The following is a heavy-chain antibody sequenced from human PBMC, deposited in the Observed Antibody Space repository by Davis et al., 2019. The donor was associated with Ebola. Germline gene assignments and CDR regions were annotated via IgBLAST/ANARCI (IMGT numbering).Heavy chain of an antibody. D-gene: IGHD3-10*01. CDR1: GGSISSYY. J-gene: IGHJ2*01. V-gene: IGHV4-59*01. Sequence: PSETLSLTCTVSGGSISSYYWSWIRQPPGKGLEWIGYIYSRVSTNYNPSLKSRVTVSVDTSENQFSLDLTSVTAADTALYYCARAETRYYGSGSYIDWFFDLWGRGTLVTVSS. CDR2: IYSRVST. CDR3: ARAETRYYGSGSYIDWFFDL.